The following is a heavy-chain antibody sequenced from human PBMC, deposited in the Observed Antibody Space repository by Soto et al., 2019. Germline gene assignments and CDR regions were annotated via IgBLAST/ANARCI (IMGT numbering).Heavy chain of an antibody. CDR3: ARVRGSGSYADYYYYGMDV. J-gene: IGHJ6*02. CDR1: GYTFTSYD. CDR2: MNPNSGNT. Sequence: QVQLVQSGAEVKKPGASVKVSCKASGYTFTSYDINWVRQATGQGLEWMGWMNPNSGNTGYAQKFQGRVTVTRNTSISTAYMELSSLRSEDTAVYYCARVRGSGSYADYYYYGMDVWGQGTTVTVSS. D-gene: IGHD3-10*01. V-gene: IGHV1-8*01.